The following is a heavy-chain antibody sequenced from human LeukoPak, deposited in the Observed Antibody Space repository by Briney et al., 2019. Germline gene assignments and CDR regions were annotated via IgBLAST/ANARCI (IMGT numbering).Heavy chain of an antibody. V-gene: IGHV1-18*01. CDR1: GYTFTTYG. J-gene: IGHJ4*02. CDR2: ISAYNGNT. CDR3: ARDTDTGNYYGSGSYYSPLGY. Sequence: ASVKVSCKASGYTFTTYGISWVRQAPGQGLEWMGWISAYNGNTNYAQKFQGRVTMTTDTFTSTAYMELRSLRSDDTAMYHCARDTDTGNYYGSGSYYSPLGYWGQGTLVTVSS. D-gene: IGHD3-10*01.